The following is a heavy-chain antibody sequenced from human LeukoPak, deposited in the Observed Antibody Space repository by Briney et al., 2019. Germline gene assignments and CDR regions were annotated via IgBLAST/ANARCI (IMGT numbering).Heavy chain of an antibody. J-gene: IGHJ4*02. D-gene: IGHD2-2*01. CDR2: ISSSGSTI. CDR1: GFTFSSYE. CDR3: ARPRGCGSARCNNFDY. Sequence: GGSLRLSCAASGFTFSSYEMNWVRQAPGKGLEWVSYISSSGSTIYYADSVKGRFTISRDNAKNSLYLQMNNLRAEDTAVYYCARPRGCGSARCNNFDYWGQGTLVTVSS. V-gene: IGHV3-48*03.